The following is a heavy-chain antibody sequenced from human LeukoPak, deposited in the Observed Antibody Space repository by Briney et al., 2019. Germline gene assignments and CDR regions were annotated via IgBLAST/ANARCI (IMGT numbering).Heavy chain of an antibody. V-gene: IGHV3-30-3*01. CDR1: GFTFSSYA. Sequence: PGRSLRLSCAASGFTFSSYAMHWVRQAPGKGLEWVAVISYDGSNKYYADSVEGRFTISRDNSKNTLYLQMNSLRAEDTAVYYCARSYSVAAAAHNWFDPWGQGTLVTVSS. CDR2: ISYDGSNK. D-gene: IGHD6-13*01. CDR3: ARSYSVAAAAHNWFDP. J-gene: IGHJ5*02.